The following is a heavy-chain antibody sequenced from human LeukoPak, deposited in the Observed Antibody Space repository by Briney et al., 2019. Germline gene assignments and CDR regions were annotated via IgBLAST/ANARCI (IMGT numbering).Heavy chain of an antibody. CDR2: ISAYNGNT. D-gene: IGHD3-22*01. J-gene: IGHJ4*02. V-gene: IGHV1-18*01. CDR1: GYTFTSYG. Sequence: GASVKVSCKASGYTFTSYGISWVRQAPGRGLEWMGWISAYNGNTKYALNLQGRVTMTTDTSTSTAYMELRSLRSDDTAVYYCARGYYYDSSGYYYDYFDYWGQGTLVTVSS. CDR3: ARGYYYDSSGYYYDYFDY.